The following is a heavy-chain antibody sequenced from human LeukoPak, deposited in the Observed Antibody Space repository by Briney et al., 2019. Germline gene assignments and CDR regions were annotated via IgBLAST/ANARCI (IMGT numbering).Heavy chain of an antibody. CDR1: GFTFSSYG. V-gene: IGHV3-33*01. D-gene: IGHD6-13*01. CDR2: IWYDGSNK. CDR3: ARLVLDWFDP. J-gene: IGHJ5*02. Sequence: GRPLRLSCAASGFTFSSYGMHWVRQAPGKGLEWVVVIWYDGSNKYYADSVKGRFTISRDNSKNTLYLQMNSLRAEDTAVYYCARLVLDWFDPWGQGTLVTVSS.